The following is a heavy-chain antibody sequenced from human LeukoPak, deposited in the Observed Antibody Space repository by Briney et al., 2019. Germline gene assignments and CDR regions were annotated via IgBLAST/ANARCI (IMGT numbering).Heavy chain of an antibody. J-gene: IGHJ4*01. Sequence: SETLSLTCAVYGGSFSGYYWSWIRQPPGKGLEWIGEINHFESTNYNPSLKSRVTISVDTSKNLFSLKLTSVTAADTAVYYCARGGIAVAGPFRGRGSGADYWGQGTLVTVSS. CDR2: INHFEST. V-gene: IGHV4-34*01. D-gene: IGHD6-19*01. CDR1: GGSFSGYY. CDR3: ARGGIAVAGPFRGRGSGADY.